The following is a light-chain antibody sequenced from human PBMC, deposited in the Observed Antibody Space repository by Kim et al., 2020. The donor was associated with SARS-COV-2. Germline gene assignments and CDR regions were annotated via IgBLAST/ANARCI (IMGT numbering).Light chain of an antibody. CDR2: DAS. Sequence: DIQMTQSPSSLSASLGDRVTITCQASQDISTYLSWYQQKPGRAPKLLIYDASNLETGVPSRFRGRGSGTDFTFTISDLQPEDIGTYYCQQYDDLPYTFGQGTKLEI. CDR3: QQYDDLPYT. J-gene: IGKJ2*01. CDR1: QDISTY. V-gene: IGKV1-33*01.